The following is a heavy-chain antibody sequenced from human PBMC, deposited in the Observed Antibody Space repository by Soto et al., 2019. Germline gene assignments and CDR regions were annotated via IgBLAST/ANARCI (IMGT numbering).Heavy chain of an antibody. D-gene: IGHD3-22*01. CDR2: ISAYNGNT. V-gene: IGHV1-18*01. J-gene: IGHJ6*02. Sequence: ASVKVSCKASGYTFTSYGISWVRQAPGQGLEWMGWISAYNGNTNYAQKLQGRVTMTTDTSTSTAYMELRSLRSDDTAVYYCARVGPIDYYDSGGYLYGMDVWGQGTTVTVSS. CDR3: ARVGPIDYYDSGGYLYGMDV. CDR1: GYTFTSYG.